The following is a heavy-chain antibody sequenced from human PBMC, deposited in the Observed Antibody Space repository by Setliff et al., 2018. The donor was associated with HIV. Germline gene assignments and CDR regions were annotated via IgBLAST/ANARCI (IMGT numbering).Heavy chain of an antibody. D-gene: IGHD3-22*01. CDR3: ARAPFYSGYDSHDSNGYYLDAFDI. Sequence: NPSETLSLTCTVSGGSISSGSYYWSWIRQPAGKGLEWIGRIYTSGSTNYNPSLKSRVTISVDTSKKQFSLKVNSVTAADTAVYYCARAPFYSGYDSHDSNGYYLDAFDIWGPGTMVTVSS. CDR2: IYTSGST. J-gene: IGHJ3*02. CDR1: GGSISSGSYY. V-gene: IGHV4-61*02.